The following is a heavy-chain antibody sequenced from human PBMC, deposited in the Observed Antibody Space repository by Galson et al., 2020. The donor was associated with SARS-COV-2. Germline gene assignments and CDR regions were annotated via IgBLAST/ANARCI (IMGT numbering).Heavy chain of an antibody. CDR1: GFIFSDYA. CDR3: LSYSSTRQNH. CDR2: LSPNGGTS. D-gene: IGHD2-2*01. V-gene: IGHV3-64D*06. J-gene: IGHJ5*02. Sequence: GGSLRLSCSASGFIFSDYAMHWVRQAPGKGLEYVSALSPNGGTSFYADSVNGRFTMSRDNSKNMFYLQMTALRLKDTALYYCLSYSSTRQNHWGQGTRVTVSS.